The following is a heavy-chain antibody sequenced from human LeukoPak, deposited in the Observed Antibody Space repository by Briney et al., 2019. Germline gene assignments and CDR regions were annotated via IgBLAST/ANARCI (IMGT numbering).Heavy chain of an antibody. CDR2: ISAYNGNT. V-gene: IGHV1-18*01. CDR3: AREGWDEVGSDYFDY. Sequence: GASVKVSCKASGYTFTSYGISWVRQAPGQGLEWMGWISAYNGNTNYAQKLQGRVTMTTDTSTSTAYMELRSLRSDDTAVYYCAREGWDEVGSDYFDYWGQGTLVTVSS. CDR1: GYTFTSYG. J-gene: IGHJ4*02. D-gene: IGHD1-26*01.